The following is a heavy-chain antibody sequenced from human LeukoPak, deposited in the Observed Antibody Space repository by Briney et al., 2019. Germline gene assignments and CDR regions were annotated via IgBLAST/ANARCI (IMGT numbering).Heavy chain of an antibody. J-gene: IGHJ5*02. CDR3: AQNPKRRAIFGVVIPYRVGWFDP. V-gene: IGHV2-5*01. CDR1: GFSLSTSGVG. Sequence: ESGPTLVNPTQTLTLTCTFSGFSLSTSGVGVGWIRQPPGKALEWLALIYWNDDKRYSPSLKSRLTITKDTSKNQVVLTMTNMDPVDTATYYCAQNPKRRAIFGVVIPYRVGWFDPWGQGTLVTVSS. D-gene: IGHD3-3*01. CDR2: IYWNDDK.